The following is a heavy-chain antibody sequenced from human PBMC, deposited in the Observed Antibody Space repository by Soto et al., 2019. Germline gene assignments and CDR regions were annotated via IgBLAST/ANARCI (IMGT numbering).Heavy chain of an antibody. Sequence: KPSETLSLTCAVSGYSISSGYYWGWLRQPPGKGLEWIGRIYHGGSTYYNPSLNSRVTLSIDMTNNHVSLILNSVTAADTAVYYCASHPLNWSDADSWGQGVLVTVSS. CDR2: IYHGGST. J-gene: IGHJ4*02. D-gene: IGHD1-1*01. CDR3: ASHPLNWSDADS. V-gene: IGHV4-38-2*01. CDR1: GYSISSGYY.